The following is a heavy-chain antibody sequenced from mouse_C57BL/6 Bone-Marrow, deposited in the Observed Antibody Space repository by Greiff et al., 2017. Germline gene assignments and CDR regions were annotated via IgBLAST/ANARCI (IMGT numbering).Heavy chain of an antibody. CDR1: GFSFNTYA. CDR3: VRDYYGPEAY. Sequence: EVQLVESGGGLVQPKGSLKLSCAASGFSFNTYAMNWVRQAPGKGLEWVARIRSKSNNYATYYADSVKDRFTISRDDSESMLYLQMNNLKTEDTAMYYCVRDYYGPEAYWGQGTLVTVSA. D-gene: IGHD1-1*01. V-gene: IGHV10-1*01. CDR2: IRSKSNNYAT. J-gene: IGHJ3*01.